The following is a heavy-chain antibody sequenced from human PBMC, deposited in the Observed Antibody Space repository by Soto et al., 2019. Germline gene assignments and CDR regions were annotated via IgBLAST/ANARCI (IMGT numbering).Heavy chain of an antibody. V-gene: IGHV1-46*01. Sequence: QVQLVQSGAEVKKPGASVKVSCKASGYTFTNSYIHWVRQAPGQGIEWMALLNPNGGSTNYAQNCQGRVTVTRDTSMSTVYMELTSLTSEDTAVYYCARTLAAGDYWGQGTLVTVSS. CDR2: LNPNGGST. CDR3: ARTLAAGDY. D-gene: IGHD6-13*01. CDR1: GYTFTNSY. J-gene: IGHJ4*02.